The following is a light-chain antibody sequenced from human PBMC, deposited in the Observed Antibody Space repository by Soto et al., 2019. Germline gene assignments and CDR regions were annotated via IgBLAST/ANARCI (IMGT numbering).Light chain of an antibody. Sequence: VLTQSPCTLSLSPGERATRSCRASQTVRNNYLAWYQQKPGQAPRLLIYDASSRATGIPDRFSGGGSGTDFTLTISRLEHEDFAVYYCQQFSSYPLTFGGGTKLDIK. CDR1: QTVRNNY. V-gene: IGKV3-20*01. CDR2: DAS. J-gene: IGKJ4*01. CDR3: QQFSSYPLT.